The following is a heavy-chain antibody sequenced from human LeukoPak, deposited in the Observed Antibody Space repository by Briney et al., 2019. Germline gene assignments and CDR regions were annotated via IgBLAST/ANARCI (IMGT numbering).Heavy chain of an antibody. V-gene: IGHV3-7*03. CDR3: AGSGNYYRPYDY. Sequence: GGSLRLSCAASGFTFSDSWMTWVRQAPGKGLEWVANIDQDGSEEYYVDSVKGRFTISRDNAKNSVYLQLNSLRAEDTAVYYCAGSGNYYRPYDYWGQGTLVTVSS. CDR1: GFTFSDSW. J-gene: IGHJ4*02. CDR2: IDQDGSEE. D-gene: IGHD1-26*01.